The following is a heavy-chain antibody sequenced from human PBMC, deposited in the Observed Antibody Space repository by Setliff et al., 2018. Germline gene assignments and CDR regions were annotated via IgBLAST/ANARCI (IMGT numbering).Heavy chain of an antibody. D-gene: IGHD5-18*01. CDR2: IYPGDSDT. J-gene: IGHJ6*02. CDR1: GYSFTSYW. Sequence: GESLKISCKGSGYSFTSYWIGWVRQMPGKGLEWMGVIYPGDSDTRYSPSFQGQVTISADKSISTAYLQWSSLKASDTAMYYCARVTPDYYYYYGMDVWGQGTTVTVSS. CDR3: ARVTPDYYYYYGMDV. V-gene: IGHV5-51*01.